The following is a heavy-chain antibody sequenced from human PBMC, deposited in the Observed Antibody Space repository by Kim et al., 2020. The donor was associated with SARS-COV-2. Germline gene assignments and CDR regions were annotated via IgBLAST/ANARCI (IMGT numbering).Heavy chain of an antibody. CDR3: AKRYSYDILTG. Sequence: TYYADYVKGRFTTANDNSKNTLYLQMNSLSAEDTAVYYCAKRYSYDILTGWGQGTLVTVSS. CDR2: T. D-gene: IGHD3-9*01. J-gene: IGHJ4*02. V-gene: IGHV3-23*01.